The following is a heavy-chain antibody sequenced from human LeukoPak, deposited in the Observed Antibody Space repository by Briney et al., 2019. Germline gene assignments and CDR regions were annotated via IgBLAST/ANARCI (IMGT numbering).Heavy chain of an antibody. Sequence: GGSLRLSCAASGLSFSSYWMTWVRQAPGKGLEWVANIKVDGSAKSYVDSVKGRFTISRDNAKNSLYLQMNGLRVEDTAVYYCARDYDYFSGHNLDAYDIWGQGTTVIVSS. D-gene: IGHD2-15*01. CDR2: IKVDGSAK. J-gene: IGHJ3*02. CDR1: GLSFSSYW. V-gene: IGHV3-7*01. CDR3: ARDYDYFSGHNLDAYDI.